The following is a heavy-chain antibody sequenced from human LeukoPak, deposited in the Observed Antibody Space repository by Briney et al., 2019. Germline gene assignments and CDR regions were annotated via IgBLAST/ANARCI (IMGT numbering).Heavy chain of an antibody. V-gene: IGHV3-48*03. CDR3: ARGPLDGSYLPFDY. CDR1: GFTFDDYG. J-gene: IGHJ4*02. D-gene: IGHD1-26*01. CDR2: ISSSGSTI. Sequence: GGSLRLSCAASGFTFDDYGMSWVRQAPGKGLEWVSYISSSGSTIYYADSVKGRFIISRDNAKNSLYLQMNSLRPEDTAVYYCARGPLDGSYLPFDYWGQGTLVTVSS.